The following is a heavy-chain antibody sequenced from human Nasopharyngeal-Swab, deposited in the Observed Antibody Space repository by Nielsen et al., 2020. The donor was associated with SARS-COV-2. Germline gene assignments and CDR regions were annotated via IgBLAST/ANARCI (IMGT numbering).Heavy chain of an antibody. Sequence: SVKVSCKASGGTFSSYAISWVRQAPGQGLEWMGRIIPILGIANYAQKFQGRVTMTRDTSTSTVYMELRSEDTAVYYCARDAAAGTTRGAFDIWGQGTMVTVSS. V-gene: IGHV1-69*04. J-gene: IGHJ3*02. CDR3: ARDAAAGTTRGAFDI. CDR1: GGTFSSYA. CDR2: IIPILGIA. D-gene: IGHD1-1*01.